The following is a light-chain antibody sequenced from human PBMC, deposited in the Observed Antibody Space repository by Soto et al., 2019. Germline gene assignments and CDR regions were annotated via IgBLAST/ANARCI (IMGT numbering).Light chain of an antibody. Sequence: DIQMTQSSSSLSASVGDRVTITCRASQDISNYLAWYQQKPGKAPKLLIYKASTLKSGVPSRFSGSGSGTEITLTISRMQPDDLGGKDCKHYWSQSVAFGEGTKVDIK. CDR3: KHYWSQSVA. V-gene: IGKV1-5*03. CDR1: QDISNY. CDR2: KAS. J-gene: IGKJ1*01.